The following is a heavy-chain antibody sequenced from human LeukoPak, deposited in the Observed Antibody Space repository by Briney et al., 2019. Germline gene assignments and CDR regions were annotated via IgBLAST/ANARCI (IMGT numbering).Heavy chain of an antibody. V-gene: IGHV3-30*18. J-gene: IGHJ4*02. Sequence: GGSLRLSCAASGFTFSSYGMHWVRQAPGKGLEWVAVISYDGSNKYYADSVKGRFTISRDNSKNTLYLQMNSLRAEDTAVYYCAKGLYYFDYWGQGTLVTVSS. D-gene: IGHD3-22*01. CDR1: GFTFSSYG. CDR3: AKGLYYFDY. CDR2: ISYDGSNK.